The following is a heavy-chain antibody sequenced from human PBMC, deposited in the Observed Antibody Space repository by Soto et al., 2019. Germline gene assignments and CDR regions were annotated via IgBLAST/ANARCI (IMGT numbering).Heavy chain of an antibody. CDR1: GFTFSNYG. CDR2: ISDDGDKR. D-gene: IGHD1-26*01. Sequence: GGSLRLSCVGSGFTFSNYGMHWVRQPPGKGLEWVALISDDGDKRYYADSVRGRLIISRDNSKDALYLQMNSLGPDDTAVYFCAKARVRIVGANSFDYWGQGTPVTVSS. CDR3: AKARVRIVGANSFDY. J-gene: IGHJ4*02. V-gene: IGHV3-30*18.